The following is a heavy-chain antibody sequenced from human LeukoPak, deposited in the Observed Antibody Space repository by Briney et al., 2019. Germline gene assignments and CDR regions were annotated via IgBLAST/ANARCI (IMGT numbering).Heavy chain of an antibody. V-gene: IGHV4-59*01. CDR2: IHNSGST. J-gene: IGHJ4*02. D-gene: IGHD3-3*01. CDR1: GGSLSSYY. CDR3: SSGSGYRIEN. Sequence: KPSETLSLTCTVSGGSLSSYYWSWIRQPPGKGLEWIGYIHNSGSTNYNPSLKGRVTISVDTSKNEFSPKQSSVIAADTAVYHCSSGSGYRIENWGQGTLVTVSS.